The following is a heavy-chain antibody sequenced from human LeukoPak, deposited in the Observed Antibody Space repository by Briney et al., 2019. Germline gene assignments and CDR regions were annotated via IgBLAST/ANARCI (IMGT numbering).Heavy chain of an antibody. CDR3: AKDSFTVVRGVGSDDGFAV. CDR1: GFTFATYG. Sequence: GGSLRLSCAASGFTFATYGMSWVRQAPGKGLEWVSVVGHSDETTHYADSVKGRFFISRDNSKNTVHLQMNSLRAEDTAVYYCAKDSFTVVRGVGSDDGFAVWGQGTMVTVSS. J-gene: IGHJ3*01. CDR2: VGHSDETT. D-gene: IGHD3-10*01. V-gene: IGHV3-23*01.